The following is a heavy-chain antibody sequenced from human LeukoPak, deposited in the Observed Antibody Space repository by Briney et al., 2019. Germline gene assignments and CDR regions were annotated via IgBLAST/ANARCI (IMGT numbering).Heavy chain of an antibody. V-gene: IGHV3-21*01. Sequence: SPGGSLRLSCAASGFTFSSYSMNWVRQAPGKGLEWVSSISSSSSYIYYADSVKGRFTISRDNAKNSLYLQMNSLRAEDTAVYYCARAPVGATTLGCFQHWGQGTLVTVSS. CDR1: GFTFSSYS. J-gene: IGHJ1*01. CDR3: ARAPVGATTLGCFQH. D-gene: IGHD1-26*01. CDR2: ISSSSSYI.